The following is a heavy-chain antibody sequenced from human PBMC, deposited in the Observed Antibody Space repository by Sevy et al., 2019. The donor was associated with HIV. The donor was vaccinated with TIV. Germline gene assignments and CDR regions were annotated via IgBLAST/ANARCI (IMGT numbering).Heavy chain of an antibody. CDR3: AKDQRIQLWFYYYYYMDV. V-gene: IGHV3-30*02. CDR2: IRYDGSNK. CDR1: GFTFSSYG. Sequence: GGSLRLSCAASGFTFSSYGMHWVRQAPGKGLEWVAFIRYDGSNKYYADSVKGRFTISRDNSKNTLYLQMNSLRAEDTAVYYCAKDQRIQLWFYYYYYMDVWGKGTTVTVSS. J-gene: IGHJ6*03. D-gene: IGHD5-18*01.